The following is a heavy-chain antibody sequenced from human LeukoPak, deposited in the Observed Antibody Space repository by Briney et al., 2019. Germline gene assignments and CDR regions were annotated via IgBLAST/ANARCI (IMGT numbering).Heavy chain of an antibody. Sequence: TLSLTCTVSGGSISSGSYYWSWIRQSAGKGLEWIGRIYATGSTSYNPSLMSRVTISRDTSKNQFSLNLTSVTAADTAVYYCAKDWSIFRARDWFDPWGQGTLVTVSS. V-gene: IGHV4-61*02. D-gene: IGHD3-3*01. CDR2: IYATGST. CDR1: GGSISSGSYY. CDR3: AKDWSIFRARDWFDP. J-gene: IGHJ5*02.